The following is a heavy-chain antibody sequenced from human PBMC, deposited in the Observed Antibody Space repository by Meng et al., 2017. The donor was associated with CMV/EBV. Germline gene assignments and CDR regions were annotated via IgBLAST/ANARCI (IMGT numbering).Heavy chain of an antibody. Sequence: GGSLRLSCAASGFTFSSYAMHWVRQAPGKGLEWVAVISYDGSNKYYADSVKGRFTISRDNSKNTLYLQMNSLRAEDTAVCYCARDFVVVVPAAMATYPRYYYYYYGMDVWGQGTTVTVSS. CDR3: ARDFVVVVPAAMATYPRYYYYYYGMDV. CDR1: GFTFSSYA. V-gene: IGHV3-30*04. J-gene: IGHJ6*02. CDR2: ISYDGSNK. D-gene: IGHD2-2*01.